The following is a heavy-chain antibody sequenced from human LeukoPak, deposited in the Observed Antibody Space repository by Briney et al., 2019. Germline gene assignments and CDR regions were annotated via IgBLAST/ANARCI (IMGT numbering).Heavy chain of an antibody. V-gene: IGHV4-59*01. CDR2: IYYSGST. CDR3: ARARIAAAALDV. J-gene: IGHJ6*02. CDR1: GGSISSYY. D-gene: IGHD6-13*01. Sequence: SETPSLTCTVSGGSISSYYWSWIRQPPGKGLEWIGYIYYSGSTNYNPSLKSRVTISVDTSKNQFSLKLSSVTAADTAVYYCARARIAAAALDVWGQGTTVTVSS.